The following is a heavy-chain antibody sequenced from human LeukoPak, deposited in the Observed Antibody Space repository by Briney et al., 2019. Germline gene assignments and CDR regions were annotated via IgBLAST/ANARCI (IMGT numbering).Heavy chain of an antibody. D-gene: IGHD2-15*01. Sequence: GGSLRPCCAASGFTFSGYTMNWVRQAPGKGLEWVSYISSNSGYICYADSVKGRFTISRDNAENSLYLQMNSLRAEDTAVYYCARGSEGYCSGGGCYYGMDVWGQGTTVTVSS. V-gene: IGHV3-21*04. CDR3: ARGSEGYCSGGGCYYGMDV. CDR2: ISSNSGYI. CDR1: GFTFSGYT. J-gene: IGHJ6*01.